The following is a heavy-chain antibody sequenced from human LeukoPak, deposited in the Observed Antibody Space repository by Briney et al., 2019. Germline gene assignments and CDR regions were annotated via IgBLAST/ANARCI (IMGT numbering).Heavy chain of an antibody. J-gene: IGHJ5*02. CDR2: IIPIFGTA. CDR1: GGTFSSYA. D-gene: IGHD2-21*02. Sequence: SVKVSCKASGGTFSSYAISWVRQAPGQGLEWMGGIIPIFGTANYAQKFQGRVAITADKSTSTAYMELSSLRSEDTAVYYCAREWVVVTALYSWFDPWGQGTLVTVSS. CDR3: AREWVVVTALYSWFDP. V-gene: IGHV1-69*06.